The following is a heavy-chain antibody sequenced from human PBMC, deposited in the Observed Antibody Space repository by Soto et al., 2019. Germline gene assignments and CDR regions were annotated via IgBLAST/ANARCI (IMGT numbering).Heavy chain of an antibody. J-gene: IGHJ4*02. CDR3: ARGQEYSSSTN. D-gene: IGHD6-6*01. Sequence: QVQLQQWGAGLLKPSETLSLTCAVYGGSFSGYYWSWIRQPPGKGLEWIGEINHSGSTNYNPSLKCRVTISVDTSKNQFSLKLSSVTAADAAVYYCARGQEYSSSTNWGQGTLVTVSS. CDR2: INHSGST. CDR1: GGSFSGYY. V-gene: IGHV4-34*01.